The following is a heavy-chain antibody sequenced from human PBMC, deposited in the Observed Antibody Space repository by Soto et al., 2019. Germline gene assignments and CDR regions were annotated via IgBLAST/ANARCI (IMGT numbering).Heavy chain of an antibody. V-gene: IGHV4-34*01. CDR1: GGSFSGYY. CDR2: INHSGST. J-gene: IGHJ6*02. Sequence: SETRSLTCAVYGGSFSGYYWSWIRQPPGKGLEWIGEINHSGSTNYNPSLKSRVTISVDTSKNQFSLKLSSVTAADTAVYYCARDPNIVATMGSIYYYYGMDVWGQGTTVT. CDR3: ARDPNIVATMGSIYYYYGMDV. D-gene: IGHD5-12*01.